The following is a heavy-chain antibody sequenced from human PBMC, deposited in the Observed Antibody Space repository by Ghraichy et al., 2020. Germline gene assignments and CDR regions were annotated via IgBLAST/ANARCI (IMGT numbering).Heavy chain of an antibody. CDR3: AIESYSSSWGFTIPPPFTRFDP. CDR1: GYTLTELS. Sequence: ASVKVSCKVSGYTLTELSMHWVRQAPGKGLEWMGGFDPEDGETIYAQKFQGRVTITEDTSTDTAYMELSSLRSEDTAVYYCAIESYSSSWGFTIPPPFTRFDPWGQGTLVTVSS. V-gene: IGHV1-24*01. CDR2: FDPEDGET. J-gene: IGHJ5*02. D-gene: IGHD6-13*01.